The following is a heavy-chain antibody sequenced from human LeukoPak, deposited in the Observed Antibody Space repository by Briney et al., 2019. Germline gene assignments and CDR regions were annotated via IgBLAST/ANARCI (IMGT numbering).Heavy chain of an antibody. CDR3: TRDFGSIVVVTAIVD. CDR2: IKPDGSDK. V-gene: IGHV3-7*01. J-gene: IGHJ4*02. CDR1: GFIFSNYW. D-gene: IGHD2-21*02. Sequence: GGSLRLSCAASGFIFSNYWMSWVRQAPGKGLEWVANIKPDGSDKYYVDSVKGRFTISRDNAKYSLYLQMNSLRAEDTAIYYCTRDFGSIVVVTAIVDWGQGTLVTVSS.